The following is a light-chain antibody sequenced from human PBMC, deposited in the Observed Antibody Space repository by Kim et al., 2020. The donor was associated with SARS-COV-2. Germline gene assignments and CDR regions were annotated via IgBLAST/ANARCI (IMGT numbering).Light chain of an antibody. CDR3: PVWDSSSDHRV. V-gene: IGLV3-21*04. J-gene: IGLJ3*02. CDR1: NIGSKS. Sequence: APGKTARITCGGNNIGSKSVHWYQQKPGQAPVLVIYYDSDRPSGIPERFSGSNSGNTATLTISRVEAGDEADYYCPVWDSSSDHRVFGGGTKLTVL. CDR2: YDS.